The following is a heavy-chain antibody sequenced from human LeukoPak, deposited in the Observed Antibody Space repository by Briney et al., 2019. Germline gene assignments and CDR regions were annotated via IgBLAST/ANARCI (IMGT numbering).Heavy chain of an antibody. D-gene: IGHD6-13*01. CDR3: AKDGAIAAADYYFDY. V-gene: IGHV3-30*04. J-gene: IGHJ4*02. CDR1: GFTFSTYA. CDR2: ISYDGRDK. Sequence: PGRSLRLSCVASGFTFSTYAIHWVRQAPGKGLEWVAVISYDGRDKYHADSVKGRFTISRDNSKNTLYLQMNSLRSEDTAVYYCAKDGAIAAADYYFDYWGQGTLVTVSS.